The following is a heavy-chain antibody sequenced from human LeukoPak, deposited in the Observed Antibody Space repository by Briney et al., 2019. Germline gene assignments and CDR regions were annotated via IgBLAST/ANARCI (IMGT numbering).Heavy chain of an antibody. D-gene: IGHD2-2*02. V-gene: IGHV1-69*04. CDR3: ARDPHCSSTSCYTRGDDWFDP. CDR1: GGTFSSYT. CDR2: IIPILGIA. Sequence: ASVKVSCKASGGTFSSYTISWVRQAPGQGLEWMGRIIPILGIANYAQKFQSRVTITADKSTSTAYMELSSLRSEDTAVYYCARDPHCSSTSCYTRGDDWFDPWGQGTLVTVSS. J-gene: IGHJ5*02.